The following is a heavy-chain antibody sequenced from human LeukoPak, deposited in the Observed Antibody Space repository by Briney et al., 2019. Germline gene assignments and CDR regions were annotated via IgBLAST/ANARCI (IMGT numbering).Heavy chain of an antibody. CDR1: GGSISSSDYY. J-gene: IGHJ4*02. CDR3: ARDPSGGSRNDN. Sequence: SETLSLTCTVSGGSISSSDYYWGWIRQPPGKGLEWIGSIYYGGTTYYNPSLKSRLTISVDTSKNQFSLKLSSVTAADTAVYYCARDPSGGSRNDNWGQGTLVTVSS. D-gene: IGHD3-16*01. V-gene: IGHV4-39*07. CDR2: IYYGGTT.